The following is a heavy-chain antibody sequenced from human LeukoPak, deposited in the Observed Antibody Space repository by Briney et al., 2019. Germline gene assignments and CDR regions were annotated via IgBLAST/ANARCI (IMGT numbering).Heavy chain of an antibody. CDR2: INQDGSEK. CDR1: GLTFSYYW. J-gene: IGHJ4*02. Sequence: GGSLRLSCAASGLTFSYYWMSWVRQAPGKGLEWVANINQDGSEKYYVDSVKGRFTISRDNAKNSLYLLMNSLRAEHAAVYYCATYYYDNTGLIWGQGTLVTVSS. CDR3: ATYYYDNTGLI. V-gene: IGHV3-7*01. D-gene: IGHD3-22*01.